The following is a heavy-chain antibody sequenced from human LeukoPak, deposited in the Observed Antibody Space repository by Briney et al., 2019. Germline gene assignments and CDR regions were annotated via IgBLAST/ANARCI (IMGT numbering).Heavy chain of an antibody. Sequence: GRSLRLSCAASGFTFDDYAMHWVRQAPGKGLEWVSGISWNSGSIGYADSVKGRFTISRDNAKNSLYLQRNSLRAEDTALYYCAKSPSEGAAGTFGYFDLWGRGTLVTVSS. CDR3: AKSPSEGAAGTFGYFDL. CDR1: GFTFDDYA. D-gene: IGHD6-13*01. J-gene: IGHJ2*01. CDR2: ISWNSGSI. V-gene: IGHV3-9*01.